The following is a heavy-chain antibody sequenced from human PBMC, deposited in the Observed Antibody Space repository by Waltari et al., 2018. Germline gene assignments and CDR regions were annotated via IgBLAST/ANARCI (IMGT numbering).Heavy chain of an antibody. Sequence: QVQLVQSGAEVKKPGASVKVSCKVSSYSLTDLSIDWVRQAPGKGLEWLGGYDPEAGETVYAQMFQGRVTMTEDTSTDTAFMDLSSLRSEDTAVYYCATDHYRNSGYDFWGQGTLVTVSS. J-gene: IGHJ4*02. CDR2: YDPEAGET. CDR1: SYSLTDLS. D-gene: IGHD5-12*01. V-gene: IGHV1-24*01. CDR3: ATDHYRNSGYDF.